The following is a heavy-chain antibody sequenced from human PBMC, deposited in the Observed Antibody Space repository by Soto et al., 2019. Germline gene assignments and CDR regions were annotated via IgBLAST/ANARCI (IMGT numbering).Heavy chain of an antibody. CDR3: ARWLLLRSPWFDP. J-gene: IGHJ5*02. Sequence: SETLSLTCTVSGGSISSYYWSWIRQPPGKGLEWIGYIYYSGSTNYNPSLKSRVTISVDTSKNQFSLKLSSVTAADTAVYYCARWLLLRSPWFDPWGQGTLVTVSS. V-gene: IGHV4-59*08. CDR1: GGSISSYY. D-gene: IGHD3-22*01. CDR2: IYYSGST.